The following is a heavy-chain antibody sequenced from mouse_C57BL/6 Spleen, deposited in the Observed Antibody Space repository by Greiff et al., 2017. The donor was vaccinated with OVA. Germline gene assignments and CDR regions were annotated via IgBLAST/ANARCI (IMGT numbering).Heavy chain of an antibody. V-gene: IGHV1-15*01. CDR3: TRRGGYGNSYFDY. CDR2: IDPETGGT. CDR1: GYTFTDYE. D-gene: IGHD2-1*01. J-gene: IGHJ2*01. Sequence: QVQLQQSGAELVRPGASVTLSCEASGYTFTDYEMHWVKQTPVHGLEWIGAIDPETGGTAYNQKFKGKAILTADKSSSTAYMELRSLTSEDSAVYYCTRRGGYGNSYFDYWGQGTTLTVSS.